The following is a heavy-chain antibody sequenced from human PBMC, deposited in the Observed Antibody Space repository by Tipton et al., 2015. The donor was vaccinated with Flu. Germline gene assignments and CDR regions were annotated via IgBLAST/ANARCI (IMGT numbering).Heavy chain of an antibody. V-gene: IGHV4-38-2*01. CDR3: ARMEWTVTTPRYFDL. CDR1: GSSIGGSYC. J-gene: IGHJ2*01. Sequence: TLSLTCSVSGSSIGGSYCWGWIRQPPRKGLQWIGNICPGSMYYNPSLTSRVTISVDTSKNQFSLKLSSLTAADTAVYYCARMEWTVTTPRYFDLWGRGTLVTVSS. D-gene: IGHD4-17*01. CDR2: ICPGSM.